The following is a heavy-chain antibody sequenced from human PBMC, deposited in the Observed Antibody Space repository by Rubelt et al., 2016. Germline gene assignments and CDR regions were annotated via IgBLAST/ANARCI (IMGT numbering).Heavy chain of an antibody. D-gene: IGHD4-23*01. CDR2: ISAYNGNT. CDR1: GYTFTSYG. V-gene: IGHV1-18*01. J-gene: IGHJ4*02. CDR3: ARDVGGNSVLYYFDY. Sequence: QVQLVQSGAEVKKPGASVKVSCKASGYTFTSYGISWVRQAPGQGLEWMGWISAYNGNTNYAQKLQGRGTKTPDTSTSTASMELRSLRSDDTAVYYCARDVGGNSVLYYFDYWGQGTLVTVSS.